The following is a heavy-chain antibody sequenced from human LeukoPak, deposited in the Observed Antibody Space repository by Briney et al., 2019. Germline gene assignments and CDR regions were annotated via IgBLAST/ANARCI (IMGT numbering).Heavy chain of an antibody. Sequence: PGGSLRLSCAASGFTVSSNYMSWVRQAPGKGLEWVSVIYSGGSTYYADSVKGRFTISRDNSKNTLYLQMNSLRAEDTAVYYCASGVTFGGVIVHDYSGQGTLVTVSS. CDR2: IYSGGST. J-gene: IGHJ4*02. CDR3: ASGVTFGGVIVHDY. D-gene: IGHD3-16*02. CDR1: GFTVSSNY. V-gene: IGHV3-53*01.